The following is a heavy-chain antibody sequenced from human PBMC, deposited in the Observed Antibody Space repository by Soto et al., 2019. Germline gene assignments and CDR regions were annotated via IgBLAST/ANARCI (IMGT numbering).Heavy chain of an antibody. CDR2: MNPKKANR. CDR3: ANYRTISPEGFDI. V-gene: IGHV1-8*01. Sequence: QVHLVQSGAEVRRPGASVKVSCQASGYTSPIYDIEWVRQATGQRLEWMGWMNPKKANRYPGPIFQGRLTMTLNTSTTTAYMELTNLRSEDTAIYYCANYRTISPEGFDIWGQGTLVTVS. J-gene: IGHJ3*02. CDR1: GYTSPIYD. D-gene: IGHD3-10*01.